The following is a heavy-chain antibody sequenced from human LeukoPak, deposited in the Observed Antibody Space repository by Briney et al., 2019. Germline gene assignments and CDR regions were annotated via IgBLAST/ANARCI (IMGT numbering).Heavy chain of an antibody. CDR2: IYYSGST. Sequence: SETLSLTCTVSGGSISSYYWGWIRQPPGKGLEWIGSIYYSGSTYYNPSLKSRVTISVDTSKNQFSLKLSSVTAADTAVYYCARDSSGWSPYYWGQGTLVTVSS. CDR3: ARDSSGWSPYY. CDR1: GGSISSYY. J-gene: IGHJ4*02. V-gene: IGHV4-39*02. D-gene: IGHD6-19*01.